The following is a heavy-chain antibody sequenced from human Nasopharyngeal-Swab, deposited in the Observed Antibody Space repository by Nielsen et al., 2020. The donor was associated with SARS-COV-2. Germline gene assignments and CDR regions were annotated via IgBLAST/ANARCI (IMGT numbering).Heavy chain of an antibody. Sequence: GESLKISCAASGFTFNNYNFNWVRQAPGKGLEWVSSISSSSSYIYYADSVKGRFTISRDNAKNSLYLQMNSLHQGPIGLPPGTLLQEHLWG. V-gene: IGHV3-21*01. CDR3: TLLQEHL. J-gene: IGHJ6*01. CDR1: GFTFNNYN. CDR2: ISSSSSYI.